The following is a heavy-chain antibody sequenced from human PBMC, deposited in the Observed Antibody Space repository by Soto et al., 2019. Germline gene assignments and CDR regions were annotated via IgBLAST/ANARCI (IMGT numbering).Heavy chain of an antibody. J-gene: IGHJ6*02. CDR3: ASGYSYGLDYYYGMDV. Sequence: SETLSLTCTVSGGSISSSSYYWGWIRQPPGKGLEWIGSIYYSGSTYYNPSLKSRVTISVDTSKNQFPLKLSSVTAADTAVYYCASGYSYGLDYYYGMDVWGQGTTVTVSS. D-gene: IGHD5-18*01. V-gene: IGHV4-39*01. CDR2: IYYSGST. CDR1: GGSISSSSYY.